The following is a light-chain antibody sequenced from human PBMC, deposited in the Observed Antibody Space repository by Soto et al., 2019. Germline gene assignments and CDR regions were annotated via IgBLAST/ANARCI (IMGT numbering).Light chain of an antibody. CDR2: SNH. J-gene: IGLJ3*02. CDR3: AAWDDSLNGPV. CDR1: SFNIGSNT. Sequence: QSVLTQPPSASGTPGQRVTISCSGSSFNIGSNTVNWYQQLPQTAPKLLIYSNHQRPSGVADRFSGAKSGTSASLAISELQSEDEADYYCAAWDDSLNGPVFGGGTKLTVL. V-gene: IGLV1-44*01.